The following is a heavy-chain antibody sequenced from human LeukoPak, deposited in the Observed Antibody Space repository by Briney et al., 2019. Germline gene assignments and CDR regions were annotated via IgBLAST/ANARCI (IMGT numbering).Heavy chain of an antibody. CDR1: GYTFTSYA. D-gene: IGHD1-26*01. V-gene: IGHV1-3*01. CDR3: ARGGGSYTFDY. J-gene: IGHJ4*02. Sequence: GASVKVSCKASGYTFTSYAMHWVRQAPGQRLEWMGWINAGNGNTKYSQKFQGRVTITRDTSASTAYMGLSSLRSEDTAVYYCARGGGSYTFDYWGQGTLVTVSS. CDR2: INAGNGNT.